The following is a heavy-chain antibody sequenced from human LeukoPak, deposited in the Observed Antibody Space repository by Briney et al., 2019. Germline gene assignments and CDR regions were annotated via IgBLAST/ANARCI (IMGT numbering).Heavy chain of an antibody. CDR2: ISHSGST. V-gene: IGHV4-59*01. CDR1: GGSISNYY. CDR3: ARVEMATIDY. J-gene: IGHJ4*02. Sequence: SETLSLTCTVSGGSISNYYWSWIRQPPGKGLEWIGYISHSGSTNYSPSLKSRVTISVDTSKNQFSLKLSSVTAADTAVYYCARVEMATIDYWGQGTLVTVSS. D-gene: IGHD5-12*01.